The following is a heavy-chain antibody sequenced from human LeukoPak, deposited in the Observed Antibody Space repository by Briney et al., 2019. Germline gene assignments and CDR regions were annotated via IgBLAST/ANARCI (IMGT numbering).Heavy chain of an antibody. J-gene: IGHJ3*02. D-gene: IGHD6-13*01. V-gene: IGHV1-2*06. CDR1: GYTFTGYY. CDR3: ARDLIAAAEGDI. Sequence: GASVTVSCKASGYTFTGYYMHWVRQAPGQGLEWMGRINPNSGGTNYAQKFQGRVTMTRDTSISTAYMELSRLRSDDTAVYYCARDLIAAAEGDIWGQGTMVTVSS. CDR2: INPNSGGT.